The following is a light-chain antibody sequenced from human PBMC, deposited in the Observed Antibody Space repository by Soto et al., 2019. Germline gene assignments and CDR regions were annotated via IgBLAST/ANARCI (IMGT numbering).Light chain of an antibody. CDR2: EVT. CDR3: NSYTSSNPMWV. Sequence: QSALTQPASVSGSPGQSITISCTGTSSDVGGYDHVSWYQHYPGKAPKLIIYEVTYRPLGVSNRFSGSKSGNTASLTISGLQAEDEADYYCNSYTSSNPMWVFGEGTKLTVL. CDR1: SSDVGGYDH. J-gene: IGLJ3*02. V-gene: IGLV2-14*01.